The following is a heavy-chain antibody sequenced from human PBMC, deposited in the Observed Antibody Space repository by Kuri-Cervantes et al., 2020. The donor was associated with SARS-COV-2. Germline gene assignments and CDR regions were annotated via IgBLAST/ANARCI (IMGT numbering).Heavy chain of an antibody. CDR2: IIPILNTP. D-gene: IGHD3-10*01. CDR3: ARGGGIGEQRVDY. J-gene: IGHJ4*02. V-gene: IGHV1-69*08. CDR1: GYTFTSYY. Sequence: SVKVSCKASGYTFTSYYMNWVRQAPGQGLEWMGRIIPILNTPQYAQNFQGRVTITADKSSRTAYMEVHSLRPEEPAVYYCARGGGIGEQRVDYWGQGTLVTVSS.